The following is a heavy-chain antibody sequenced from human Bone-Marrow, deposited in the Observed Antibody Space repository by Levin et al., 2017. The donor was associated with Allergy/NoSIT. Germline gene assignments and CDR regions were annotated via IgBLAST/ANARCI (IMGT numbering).Heavy chain of an antibody. Sequence: GGSLRLSCETSAFTLTNAWMSWVRQAPGEGLEWVARIKGKNDGETRDYGAPVKGRFTISREESRNTLFLQMNSLKNEDTAVYYSTAAGPVSRSSISLFNWRFDVWGRGTLVTVSS. CDR3: TAAGPVSRSSISLFNWRFDV. CDR2: IKGKNDGETR. CDR1: AFTLTNAW. J-gene: IGHJ2*01. D-gene: IGHD6-6*01. V-gene: IGHV3-15*01.